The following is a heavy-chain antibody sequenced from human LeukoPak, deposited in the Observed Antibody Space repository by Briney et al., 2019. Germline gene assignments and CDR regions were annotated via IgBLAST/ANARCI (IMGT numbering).Heavy chain of an antibody. CDR2: FDPEDGET. Sequence: ASVKVSCKVSGYTLTELSMHWVRQAPGKGLEWMGGFDPEDGETIYAQKFQGRVTMTEDTSTDTAYMELSSLRSEDTAVYYCATVTGYCTNGVCYRPPDAFDIWGQGTMVTVSS. D-gene: IGHD2-8*01. CDR3: ATVTGYCTNGVCYRPPDAFDI. J-gene: IGHJ3*02. CDR1: GYTLTELS. V-gene: IGHV1-24*01.